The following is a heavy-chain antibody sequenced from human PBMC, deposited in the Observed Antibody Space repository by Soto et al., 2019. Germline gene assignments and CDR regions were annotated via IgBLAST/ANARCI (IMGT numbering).Heavy chain of an antibody. CDR1: GYTFTSYG. J-gene: IGHJ4*02. V-gene: IGHV1-18*01. D-gene: IGHD2-21*02. CDR2: ISAYNGNT. CDR3: ARSFAMDCGGDCSFDY. Sequence: GASVKVSCKASGYTFTSYGISWVRQAPGQGLEWMGWISAYNGNTNYAQKLQGRVTMTTDTSTSTAYMELRSLRSDDTAVYYCARSFAMDCGGDCSFDYWGQGTLVTVSS.